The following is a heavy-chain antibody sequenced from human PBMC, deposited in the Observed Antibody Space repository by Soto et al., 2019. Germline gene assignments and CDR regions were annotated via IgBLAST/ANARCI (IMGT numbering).Heavy chain of an antibody. CDR2: ISGGGGGT. Sequence: EVQLLESGGGLEQPGGSLRLSCAASGFTFSNYALNWVRHAPGKGLEWVSGISGGGGGTHYTDSVKGRFTISRDNSKNTVLLQMNSLRAEDTAVYFCTKGSHYDILTAYHAFDFWGPGTLVTVSS. CDR1: GFTFSNYA. CDR3: TKGSHYDILTAYHAFDF. V-gene: IGHV3-23*01. J-gene: IGHJ4*02. D-gene: IGHD3-9*01.